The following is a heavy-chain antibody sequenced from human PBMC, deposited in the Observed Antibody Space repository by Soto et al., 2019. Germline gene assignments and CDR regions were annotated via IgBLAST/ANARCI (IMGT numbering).Heavy chain of an antibody. CDR1: GGSISSYY. D-gene: IGHD2-21*02. V-gene: IGHV4-59*01. Sequence: SETLSLTCTVSGGSISSYYWSWIRQPPGKGLEWIGYIYYSGSTNYNPSLKSRVTISVDTSKNQFSLKLSSVTATDTAVYYCARDVRLEYGGDCYQAYFDYWGQGTLVTVSS. J-gene: IGHJ4*02. CDR3: ARDVRLEYGGDCYQAYFDY. CDR2: IYYSGST.